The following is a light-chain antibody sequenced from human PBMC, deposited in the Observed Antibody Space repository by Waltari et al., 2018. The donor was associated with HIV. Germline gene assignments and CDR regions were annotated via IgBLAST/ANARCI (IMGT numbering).Light chain of an antibody. CDR3: AAWDDSLSGWV. CDR1: SSTIGSNY. CDR2: RNN. V-gene: IGLV1-47*01. J-gene: IGLJ3*02. Sequence: QSVLTPPPSASGTPGQRVPISCSGSSSTIGSNYLYWYQQLPGTAPKLLIYRNNQRPSGVPDRFSGSKSGTSASLSFSGLRSEDEADYYCAAWDDSLSGWVFGGGTKLTVL.